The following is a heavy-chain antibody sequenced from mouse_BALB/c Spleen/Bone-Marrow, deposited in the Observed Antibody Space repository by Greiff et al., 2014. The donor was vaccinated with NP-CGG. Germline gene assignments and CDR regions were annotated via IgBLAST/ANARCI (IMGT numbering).Heavy chain of an antibody. CDR2: IYPGNSDT. D-gene: IGHD1-1*02. Sequence: VQLQQSGTVLARPGASVKMSCKASGYSFTNYWMRWVKQRPGQGLEWIGAIYPGNSDTTYNQKFKGKAKLTAVTSASTAYMELNSLTNEDSAVYYYTRFGGTYDWYFDVWGAGTTVTVSS. J-gene: IGHJ1*01. V-gene: IGHV1-5*01. CDR3: TRFGGTYDWYFDV. CDR1: GYSFTNYW.